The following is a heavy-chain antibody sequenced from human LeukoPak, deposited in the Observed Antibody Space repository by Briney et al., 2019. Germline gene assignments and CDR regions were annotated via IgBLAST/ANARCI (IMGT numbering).Heavy chain of an antibody. J-gene: IGHJ4*02. CDR3: ARRYCSGGTCYFFDY. V-gene: IGHV3-53*01. CDR1: GFTVSSNC. D-gene: IGHD2-15*01. CDR2: ICSGGNT. Sequence: RGSLRLSCAASGFTVSSNCMSWVRQAPGKGLEWVSLICSGGNTYYADSVKGRFTISRDDSKNTLYLQMNSLRAEDTAVYYCARRYCSGGTCYFFDYWGQGTLVTVSS.